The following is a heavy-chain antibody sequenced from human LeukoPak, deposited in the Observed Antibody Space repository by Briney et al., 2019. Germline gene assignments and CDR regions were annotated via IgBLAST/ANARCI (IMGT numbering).Heavy chain of an antibody. CDR3: AKWDGDYVSYFQH. CDR2: INTDGSST. J-gene: IGHJ1*01. CDR1: GFTFSNYW. Sequence: AGGSLRLSCAASGFTFSNYWMHWVRQAPGKGLVWVSRINTDGSSTSYVDSVKGRFTISRDNAKNTLYLQMNSLRAEDTAVYYCAKWDGDYVSYFQHWGQGTLVTVSS. V-gene: IGHV3-74*01. D-gene: IGHD4-17*01.